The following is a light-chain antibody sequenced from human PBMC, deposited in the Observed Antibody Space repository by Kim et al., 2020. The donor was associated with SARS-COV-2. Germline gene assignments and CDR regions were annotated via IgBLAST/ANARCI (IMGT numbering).Light chain of an antibody. CDR3: NSRDSSGNHLV. CDR1: SLRSYY. Sequence: SSELTQDPAVSVALGQTVRITCQGDSLRSYYASWYQQKPGQAPVLVIYGKNNRPSGIPDRFSGSYSGNTASLTITGAQAEDEADYYCNSRDSSGNHLVFG. V-gene: IGLV3-19*01. J-gene: IGLJ3*02. CDR2: GKN.